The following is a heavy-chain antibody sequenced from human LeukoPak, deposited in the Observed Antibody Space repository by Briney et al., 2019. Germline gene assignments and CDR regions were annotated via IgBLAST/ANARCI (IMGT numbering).Heavy chain of an antibody. CDR3: AKDTAVQFLEPAF. CDR1: GFTFNTHG. Sequence: GGSLRLSCAASGFTFNTHGMHWARQAPGKGLEWAAAIWFDGSVKHYSDAVKGRFTISRDNSLNTLYLQMNSLRVEDTAIYYCAKDTAVQFLEPAFWGQGTLVTVSS. D-gene: IGHD3-3*01. CDR2: IWFDGSVK. J-gene: IGHJ4*02. V-gene: IGHV3-33*06.